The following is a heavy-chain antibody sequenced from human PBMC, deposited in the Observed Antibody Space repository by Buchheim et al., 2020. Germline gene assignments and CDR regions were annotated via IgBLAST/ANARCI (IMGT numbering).Heavy chain of an antibody. CDR2: IRYDGSNK. J-gene: IGHJ4*02. Sequence: QVQLVESGGGVVQPGRSLRLSCAASGFTFSSYGMHWVRQAPGKGLEWVAFIRYDGSNKYYADSVKGRFTISRDTSKNTLYLQMNSLRAEDTAVYYCAKAPDDYYDSSGYLWGQGTL. CDR3: AKAPDDYYDSSGYL. CDR1: GFTFSSYG. V-gene: IGHV3-30*02. D-gene: IGHD3-22*01.